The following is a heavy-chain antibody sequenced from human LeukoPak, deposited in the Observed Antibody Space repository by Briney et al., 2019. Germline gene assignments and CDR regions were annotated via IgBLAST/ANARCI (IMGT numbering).Heavy chain of an antibody. CDR1: GGSFSGYY. D-gene: IGHD6-19*01. Sequence: SETLSLTCAVYGGSFSGYYWSWIRQPPGKGLEWIGEINHSGSTNYNPSLKSRVTISVDTSENQFSLKLSSVTAADTAVYYCARDPYSSGWYTQQDWGQGTLVTVSS. CDR3: ARDPYSSGWYTQQD. J-gene: IGHJ4*02. V-gene: IGHV4-34*01. CDR2: INHSGST.